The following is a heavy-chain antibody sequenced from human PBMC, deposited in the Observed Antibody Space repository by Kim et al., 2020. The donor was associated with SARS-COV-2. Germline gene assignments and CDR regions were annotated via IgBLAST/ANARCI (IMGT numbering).Heavy chain of an antibody. Sequence: ASVKVSCKASGYTFTSYYMHWVRQAPGQGLEWMGIINPSGGSTSYAQKFQGRVTMTRDTSTSTVYMELSSLRSEDTAVYYCARGGGYYDFWSGYYPNNRFDPWGQGTLVTVSS. J-gene: IGHJ5*02. V-gene: IGHV1-46*01. D-gene: IGHD3-3*01. CDR1: GYTFTSYY. CDR3: ARGGGYYDFWSGYYPNNRFDP. CDR2: INPSGGST.